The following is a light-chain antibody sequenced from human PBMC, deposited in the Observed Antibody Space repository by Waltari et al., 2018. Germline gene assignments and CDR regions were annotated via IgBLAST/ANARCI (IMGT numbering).Light chain of an antibody. CDR2: GAS. CDR3: QQYNNWPPCT. CDR1: QSVSSN. V-gene: IGKV3-15*01. J-gene: IGKJ1*01. Sequence: IVMTHSPATLSVSRGERSTLSCRASQSVSSNLAWYQQKPGQAPRLHIYGASTRATGIPARFSGSGSGTEFTLTISSLQSEDFAVYYCQQYNNWPPCTFGQGTKVEIK.